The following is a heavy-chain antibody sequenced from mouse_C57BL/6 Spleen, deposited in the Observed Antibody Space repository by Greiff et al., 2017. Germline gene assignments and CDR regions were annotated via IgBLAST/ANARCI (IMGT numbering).Heavy chain of an antibody. CDR3: ASRRGNYVWFAY. Sequence: VQLQQSGPELVKPGASVKIPCKASGYTFTDYNMDWVKQSHGKSLEWIGDINPNNGGTIYNQKFKGKATLTVDKSSSTAYMELRSLTSEDTAVYYCASRRGNYVWFAYWGQGTLVTVSA. J-gene: IGHJ3*01. V-gene: IGHV1-18*01. CDR2: INPNNGGT. D-gene: IGHD2-1*01. CDR1: GYTFTDYN.